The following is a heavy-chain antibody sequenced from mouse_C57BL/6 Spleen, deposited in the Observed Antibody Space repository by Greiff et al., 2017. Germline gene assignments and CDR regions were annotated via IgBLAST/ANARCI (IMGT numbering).Heavy chain of an antibody. Sequence: EVQRVESGGGLVKPGGSLKLSCAASGFTFSDYGMHWVRQAPEKGPEWVAYISSGSSTIYYADTVKGRFTISRDNAKNTLFLQMTSLRSEDTAMYYCASGPNYYFDYWGQGTTLTVSS. J-gene: IGHJ2*01. CDR2: ISSGSSTI. V-gene: IGHV5-17*01. D-gene: IGHD4-1*01. CDR3: ASGPNYYFDY. CDR1: GFTFSDYG.